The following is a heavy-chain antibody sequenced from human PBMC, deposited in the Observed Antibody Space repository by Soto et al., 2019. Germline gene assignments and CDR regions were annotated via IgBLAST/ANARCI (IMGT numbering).Heavy chain of an antibody. CDR3: ARDRIIWRPIAARPEYYFDY. CDR2: ISSSSTI. CDR1: GFTFSSYS. J-gene: IGHJ4*02. V-gene: IGHV3-48*02. Sequence: GGSLRLSCAASGFTFSSYSMNWVRQAPGKGLEWVSYISSSSTIYYADSVKGRFTISRDNAKNSLYLQMNSLRDEDTAVYYCARDRIIWRPIAARPEYYFDYWGQGTLVTVS. D-gene: IGHD6-6*01.